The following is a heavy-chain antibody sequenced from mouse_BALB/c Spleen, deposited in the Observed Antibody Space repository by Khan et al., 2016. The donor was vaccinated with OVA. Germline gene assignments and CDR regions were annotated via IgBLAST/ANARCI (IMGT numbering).Heavy chain of an antibody. J-gene: IGHJ2*01. Sequence: QVQLQQSGAELVRPGASVKLSCKTSGYIFTSYWIHWLKQRSGQGLEWIARIYPGTDNTYYNEKLKDKATLTADKSSSTAYMQLSSLKSEDSAVYVCAREEALYYFDYWGQGTTLTVAS. CDR2: IYPGTDNT. V-gene: IGHV1S132*01. D-gene: IGHD3-2*02. CDR1: GYIFTSYW. CDR3: AREEALYYFDY.